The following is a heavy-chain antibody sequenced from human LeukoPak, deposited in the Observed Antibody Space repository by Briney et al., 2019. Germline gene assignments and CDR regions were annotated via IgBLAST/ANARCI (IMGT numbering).Heavy chain of an antibody. CDR2: QWYDVSTK. D-gene: IGHD3-10*02. Sequence: GGSLRLSCAASRFTLSSSGMHWVRQAPGKGLEWVAFQWYDVSTKYYADSVKGRFTISRDNSKNTLYLQMNSLRVEDTAVYYCAKDVPVHGAFDIWGQGTMVTVSS. V-gene: IGHV3-30*02. CDR1: RFTLSSSG. CDR3: AKDVPVHGAFDI. J-gene: IGHJ3*02.